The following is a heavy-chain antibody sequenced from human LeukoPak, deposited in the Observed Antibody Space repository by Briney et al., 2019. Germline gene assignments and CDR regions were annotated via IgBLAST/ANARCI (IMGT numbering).Heavy chain of an antibody. CDR2: IIPIFGTA. J-gene: IGHJ5*02. CDR3: ASSYYYDSSGYYNWFDP. CDR1: GGTFSSYA. V-gene: IGHV1-69*01. Sequence: SVKVSCKASGGTFSSYAISWVRQAPGQGLEWMGGIIPIFGTANYAQKFQGRVTITADESTSTAYMELSSLRSEDTAVYYCASSYYYDSSGYYNWFDPWGQGTLVTVSS. D-gene: IGHD3-22*01.